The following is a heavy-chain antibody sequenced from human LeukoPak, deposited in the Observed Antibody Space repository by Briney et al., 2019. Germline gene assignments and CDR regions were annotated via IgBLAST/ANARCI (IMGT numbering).Heavy chain of an antibody. Sequence: AGGSLRLSCSASGFTFSYYFMHWVRQAPGKGLEYVSAISSNGDTTYYADSVKGRFTISRDNAKNSLYLQMSSLRAEDTAVYYCARWFGSGSYYSYWGQGTLVTVSS. CDR3: ARWFGSGSYYSY. CDR1: GFTFSYYF. CDR2: ISSNGDTT. D-gene: IGHD3-10*01. J-gene: IGHJ4*02. V-gene: IGHV3-64*04.